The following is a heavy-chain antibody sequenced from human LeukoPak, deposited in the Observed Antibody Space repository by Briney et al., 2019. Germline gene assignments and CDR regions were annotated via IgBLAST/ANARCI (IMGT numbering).Heavy chain of an antibody. J-gene: IGHJ6*04. Sequence: GASVKVSCKASGGTFSSYAISWVRQAPGQGLEWMGGIIPIFGTANYAQKFQGRVTITADKSTSTAYMELSSLRSEDTAVYYCARESSLYYYGSGVYYYYGMDVWGKGTTVIVSS. V-gene: IGHV1-69*06. CDR2: IIPIFGTA. CDR3: ARESSLYYYGSGVYYYYGMDV. D-gene: IGHD3-10*01. CDR1: GGTFSSYA.